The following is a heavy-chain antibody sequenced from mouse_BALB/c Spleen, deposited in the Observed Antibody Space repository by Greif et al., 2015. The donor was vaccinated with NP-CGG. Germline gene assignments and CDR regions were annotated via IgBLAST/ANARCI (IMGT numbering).Heavy chain of an antibody. V-gene: IGHV5-17*02. Sequence: EVQRVESGGGLVQPGVSRKLPCAASEFTFSSFGMHWARQAPEKGLEWVAYISSGRSTIYYADTVKGRFTISRDTPKNTLFLRMTSLMADDTAMYSCASPHMYPFAYWGQGTLVTVAA. CDR3: ASPHMYPFAY. J-gene: IGHJ3*01. D-gene: IGHD5-1*01. CDR1: EFTFSSFG. CDR2: ISSGRSTI.